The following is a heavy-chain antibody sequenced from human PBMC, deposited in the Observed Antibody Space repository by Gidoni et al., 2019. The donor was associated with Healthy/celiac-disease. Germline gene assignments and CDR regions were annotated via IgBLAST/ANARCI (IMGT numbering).Heavy chain of an antibody. Sequence: EVQLVESGGGLVKPGGSLRLTCAASGFTFSNAWMSWGRQAPGKGLEWVGRIKSKTDGGTTDYAAPVKGRFTISRDDSKNTLYLQMNSLKTEDTAVYYCTTGLLSRKSDYWGQGTLVTVSS. V-gene: IGHV3-15*01. CDR3: TTGLLSRKSDY. D-gene: IGHD2-15*01. CDR1: GFTFSNAW. J-gene: IGHJ4*02. CDR2: IKSKTDGGTT.